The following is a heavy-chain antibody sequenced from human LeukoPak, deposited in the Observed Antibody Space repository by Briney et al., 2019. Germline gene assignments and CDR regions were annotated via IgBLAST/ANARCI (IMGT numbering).Heavy chain of an antibody. CDR1: GYTFTGYY. V-gene: IGHV1-2*02. D-gene: IGHD6-19*01. Sequence: GASVKVSCKASGYTFTGYYMHWVRQAPGQGLEWMGWINPNSGGANYAQKFQGRVTMTRDTSITTAYMELSSLRSDDTAVYYCARALRWDSSSAFDIWGQGTMVTVSS. CDR2: INPNSGGA. CDR3: ARALRWDSSSAFDI. J-gene: IGHJ3*02.